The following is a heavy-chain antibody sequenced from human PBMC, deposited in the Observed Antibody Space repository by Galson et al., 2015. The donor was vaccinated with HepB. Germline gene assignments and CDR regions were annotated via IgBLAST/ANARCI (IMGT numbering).Heavy chain of an antibody. CDR3: ARGPHIYYGMDV. J-gene: IGHJ6*02. CDR1: GYSFTSYW. Sequence: QSGAEVKKPGESLRISCKGSGYSFTSYWISWVRQMPGKGLEWMGRIDPGDSYTNYSPSFQGHVTISADKSISTAYLLWSSLKASDTAMYYCARGPHIYYGMDVWGQGTTVTVSS. CDR2: IDPGDSYT. V-gene: IGHV5-10-1*01. D-gene: IGHD2-21*01.